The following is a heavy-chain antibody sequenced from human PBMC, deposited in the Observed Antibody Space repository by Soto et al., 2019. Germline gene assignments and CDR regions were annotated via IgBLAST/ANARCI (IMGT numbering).Heavy chain of an antibody. Sequence: HPGGSLRLSCAASGFIFSSYATSWVRQAPGKGLEWVSAISGSGGSTYYADSVKGRFTISRDNSRNTVSLQMSSLRAEDTAIYYCARGDRGGFDLWGHGTMVTVSS. D-gene: IGHD3-10*01. CDR3: ARGDRGGFDL. CDR2: ISGSGGST. CDR1: GFIFSSYA. J-gene: IGHJ3*01. V-gene: IGHV3-23*01.